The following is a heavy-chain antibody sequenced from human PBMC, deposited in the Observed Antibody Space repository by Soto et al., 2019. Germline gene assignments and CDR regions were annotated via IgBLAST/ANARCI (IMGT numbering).Heavy chain of an antibody. D-gene: IGHD2-2*01. CDR2: ISKSDYT. Sequence: VGSLRLSCTVSGFAFNNYGINWVRQAPGKGLEWVSSISKSDYTYYSDSVKGLFTISRDNAKNSVSLQMNTLRVEDTAVYYCAREDSIIIPAVSDFWGQGTLVTVSS. CDR1: GFAFNNYG. V-gene: IGHV3-21*01. CDR3: AREDSIIIPAVSDF. J-gene: IGHJ4*02.